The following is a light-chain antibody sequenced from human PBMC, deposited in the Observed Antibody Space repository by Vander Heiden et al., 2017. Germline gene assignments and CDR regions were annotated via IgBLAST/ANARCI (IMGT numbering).Light chain of an antibody. Sequence: QSVLTQPPSVSAAPGQKVTISCSGSSSNIGQNFVSWYQQVPGTAPKLLIYENNKRPSGIPVRFSGSKSGTSATLGITGLQTGDVADYYCATWDSSLSAGVFGGGTKVTVL. CDR2: ENN. CDR3: ATWDSSLSAGV. V-gene: IGLV1-51*02. CDR1: SSNIGQNF. J-gene: IGLJ2*01.